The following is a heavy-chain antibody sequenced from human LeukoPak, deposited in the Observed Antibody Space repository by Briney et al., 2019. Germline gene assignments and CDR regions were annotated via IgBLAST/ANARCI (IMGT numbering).Heavy chain of an antibody. V-gene: IGHV3-30*03. J-gene: IGHJ5*02. D-gene: IGHD4-11*01. CDR2: ISYDGSSK. CDR3: ASRATVTTDRFWFDP. CDR1: GFTFSSYG. Sequence: PGRSLRLSCAASGFTFSSYGMHWVRQAPGKGLEWVAVISYDGSSKYYADSVKGRFTISRDNSKNTLYLQMNSLRVEDTAVYYCASRATVTTDRFWFDPWGQGTLVTVSS.